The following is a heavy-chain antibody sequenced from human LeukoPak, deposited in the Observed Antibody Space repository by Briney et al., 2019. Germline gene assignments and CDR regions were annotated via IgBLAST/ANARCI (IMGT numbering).Heavy chain of an antibody. J-gene: IGHJ4*02. CDR3: ARTSGYWPADFDF. CDR1: GGSISTYY. CDR2: IEYSGST. Sequence: KPSETLSLTCTVSGGSISTYYWNWIRQPPGRGLEWLGYIEYSGSTNYNPSLKSRLTMSVDSSKNHFSLRLRSVTAADTAVYYCARTSGYWPADFDFWGQGALVTVSS. V-gene: IGHV4-59*01. D-gene: IGHD5-12*01.